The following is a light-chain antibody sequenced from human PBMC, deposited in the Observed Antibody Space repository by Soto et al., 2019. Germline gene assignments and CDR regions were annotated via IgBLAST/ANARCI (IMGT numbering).Light chain of an antibody. V-gene: IGKV3-11*01. CDR2: DAS. CDR1: QSVSSY. Sequence: EIVLTQSPATLSLSPGERATLSCRASQSVSSYLAWYQQKPGQAPRLLIYDASNRATGIPARFSGSGSGTDFTLTISSLEPEDFAVSYCQQRSNWPRAFVQGTKLEIK. CDR3: QQRSNWPRA. J-gene: IGKJ2*01.